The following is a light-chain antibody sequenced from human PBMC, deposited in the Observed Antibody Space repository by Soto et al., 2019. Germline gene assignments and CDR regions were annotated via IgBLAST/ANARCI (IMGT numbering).Light chain of an antibody. CDR1: QSISSY. V-gene: IGKV1-39*01. Sequence: DIQMTQSASSLSVSLGDRVTITWGASQSISSYLNWYQQKPGKAPKLLIYAASSLQSGVPSRFSGSGSGTDFNLTISSLQPEDFATYYCQQANSFPITFGQGTRLEIK. CDR2: AAS. CDR3: QQANSFPIT. J-gene: IGKJ5*01.